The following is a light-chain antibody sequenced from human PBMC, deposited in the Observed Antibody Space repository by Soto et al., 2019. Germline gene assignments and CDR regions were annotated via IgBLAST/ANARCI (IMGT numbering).Light chain of an antibody. CDR3: SSWDDSLNGVV. J-gene: IGLJ2*01. V-gene: IGLV1-44*01. CDR1: SSNIGTTT. Sequence: QSALTQPPSASGAPGLRVTISCSGSSSNIGTTTVNWYQHVPGTAPKLLIYNINQRPSGVPDRFSGSRSGTSASLAISGLRSEDEADYYCSSWDDSLNGVVLGRGTKVTVL. CDR2: NIN.